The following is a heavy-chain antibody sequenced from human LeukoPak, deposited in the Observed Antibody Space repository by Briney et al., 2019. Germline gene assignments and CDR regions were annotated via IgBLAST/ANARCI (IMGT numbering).Heavy chain of an antibody. CDR1: GFTFSNYW. Sequence: GGVLRLSCVASGFTFSNYWMNWVRQAPGKGLEWAANIKPDGGEQYYVDSVKGRFTISRDNAENSLYLQLSSLRAEDTAVYYCAREQRTFDYWGQGILVTVSS. CDR2: IKPDGGEQ. V-gene: IGHV3-7*03. D-gene: IGHD5-24*01. J-gene: IGHJ4*02. CDR3: AREQRTFDY.